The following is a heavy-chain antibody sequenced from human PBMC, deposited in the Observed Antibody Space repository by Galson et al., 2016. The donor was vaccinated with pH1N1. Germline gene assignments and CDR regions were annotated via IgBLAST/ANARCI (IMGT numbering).Heavy chain of an antibody. CDR1: GYTFINYY. J-gene: IGHJ4*02. CDR2: IDPSGGGV. D-gene: IGHD1-26*01. V-gene: IGHV1-46*03. Sequence: CKASGYTFINYYFHWARQAPGQGLEWMGVIDPSGGGVTYSQKFQGRGTMTRDTSTSTVYMELSSLKSDDTAVYYCTRDLGRLRDYWGQGTLVTVSS. CDR3: TRDLGRLRDY.